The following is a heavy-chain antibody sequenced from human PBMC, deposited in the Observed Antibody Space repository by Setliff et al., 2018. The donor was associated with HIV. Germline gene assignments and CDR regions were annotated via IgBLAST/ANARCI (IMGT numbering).Heavy chain of an antibody. J-gene: IGHJ4*02. CDR3: ARNTRAGDFDY. CDR1: GVSFGSSDYY. Sequence: SETLSLTCTVSGVSFGSSDYYRAWIRQPPGKGLEWIGSFYYSGSTYYNPSLKRRVTISVDTSKNQFSLRLTSVTAADTAVYYCARNTRAGDFDYWGQGTLVTVSS. V-gene: IGHV4-39*01. CDR2: FYYSGST. D-gene: IGHD3-10*01.